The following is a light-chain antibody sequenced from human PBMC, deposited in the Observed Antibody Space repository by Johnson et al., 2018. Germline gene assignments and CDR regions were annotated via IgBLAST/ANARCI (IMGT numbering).Light chain of an antibody. CDR3: GTWDSSLSAGNV. J-gene: IGLJ1*01. V-gene: IGLV1-51*02. CDR2: ENN. Sequence: QSVLTQTPSVSAAPGQKVTISCSGSSSNIGNNYVSWYQQLPGTAPKLLIYENNKRPSGIPDRFSGSKSGTSATLGITGLQTGDEADYYSGTWDSSLSAGNVFGTGTKVTVL. CDR1: SSNIGNNY.